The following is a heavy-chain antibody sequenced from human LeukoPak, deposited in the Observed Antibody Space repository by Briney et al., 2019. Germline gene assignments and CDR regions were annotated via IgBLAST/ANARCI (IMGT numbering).Heavy chain of an antibody. J-gene: IGHJ4*02. D-gene: IGHD2-15*01. V-gene: IGHV3-7*04. CDR2: INQDGSEK. Sequence: GGSLRLSCAASGFSFSTHWISWVRQAPGKGLEWVAIINQDGSEKYYVDSLKGRFTISRDDAKNSLYLQMNSLRAEDTAVYYCARVRGRWSLDYWGQGTLVTVST. CDR1: GFSFSTHW. CDR3: ARVRGRWSLDY.